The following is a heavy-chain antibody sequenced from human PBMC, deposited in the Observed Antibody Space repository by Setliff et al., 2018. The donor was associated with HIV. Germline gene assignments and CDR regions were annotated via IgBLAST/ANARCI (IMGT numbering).Heavy chain of an antibody. D-gene: IGHD6-19*01. J-gene: IGHJ6*03. V-gene: IGHV1-69*06. CDR1: GGTFSTYA. CDR2: IIPIFGTA. Sequence: AASAKVSCKASGGTFSTYAISWVRQAPGQGLEWMGRIIPIFGTANYAQKFQGRVTITADKSTSTAYMELSSLRSEDTAVYYCARDGDSSGWYGYYYYMDVWGKGTTVTVSS. CDR3: ARDGDSSGWYGYYYYMDV.